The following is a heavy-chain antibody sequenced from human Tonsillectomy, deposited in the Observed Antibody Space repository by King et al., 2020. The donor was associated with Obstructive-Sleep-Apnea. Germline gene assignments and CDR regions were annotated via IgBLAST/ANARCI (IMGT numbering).Heavy chain of an antibody. CDR1: AGSISSNNW. D-gene: IGHD6-13*01. V-gene: IGHV4-4*02. CDR2: IYHSGRT. J-gene: IGHJ3*02. Sequence: HVQLQESGPGLVKPSGTLSLTCAVSAGSISSNNWWSWVRQPPGKGLEWIGEIYHSGRTNYNPSLKSRVTISVDKSKNQVSLKLSSLTAADTAVYYCAREGATGATEGAAGITAFDIWGQGTMVTVSS. CDR3: AREGATGATEGAAGITAFDI.